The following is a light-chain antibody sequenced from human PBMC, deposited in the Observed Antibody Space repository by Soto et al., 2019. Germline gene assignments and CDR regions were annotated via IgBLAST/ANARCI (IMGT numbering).Light chain of an antibody. Sequence: EIVLPQSPGTLSLSPGERATLSCRASQSVSSAYLAWYQQIPGQAPRLLIYGASSRATGIPARFSGSGSGTYFTLTISGLEPEDFAVYYCQQSGSSFYAFGKGTKLEIK. CDR3: QQSGSSFYA. J-gene: IGKJ2*01. CDR2: GAS. V-gene: IGKV3-20*01. CDR1: QSVSSAY.